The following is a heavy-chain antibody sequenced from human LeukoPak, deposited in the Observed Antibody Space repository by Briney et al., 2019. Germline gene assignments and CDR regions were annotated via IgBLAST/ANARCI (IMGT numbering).Heavy chain of an antibody. CDR1: GFTFDDYG. CDR3: ARDLGDYPLDY. Sequence: PGGSLRLSCAASGFTFDDYGMSWVRHAPGKGLEWVSNINWNGDNTDYADSVKGRFTISRDNAKTFLYLQMNSLRAEDTALYYCARDLGDYPLDYWGQGTLVTVSS. CDR2: INWNGDNT. J-gene: IGHJ4*02. D-gene: IGHD4-11*01. V-gene: IGHV3-20*04.